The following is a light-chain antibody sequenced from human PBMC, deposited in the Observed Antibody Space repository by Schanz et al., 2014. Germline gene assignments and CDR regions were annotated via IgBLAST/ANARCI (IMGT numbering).Light chain of an antibody. CDR1: SSNIGRNP. J-gene: IGLJ3*02. CDR2: SNN. V-gene: IGLV1-47*02. Sequence: QSVLTQPPSASGTPGQRVTISCSGSSSNIGRNPVNWYQQLPGTAPKLLMYSNNQRPSGVPDRFSGSKSGTSASLAISGLRSEDEADYYCAAWDDSLSAWVFGGGTQLTVL. CDR3: AAWDDSLSAWV.